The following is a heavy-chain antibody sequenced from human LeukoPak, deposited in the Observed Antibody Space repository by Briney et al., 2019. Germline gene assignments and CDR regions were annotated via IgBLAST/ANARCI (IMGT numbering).Heavy chain of an antibody. D-gene: IGHD1-14*01. J-gene: IGHJ4*02. CDR1: GFTFSSYW. CDR3: ARNQRRLDY. CDR2: MKKDGSEK. Sequence: TGGPLRLSYAASGFTFSSYWMSWVPPTPGKGGELVANMKKDGSEKYYVDSVKGRFTISRDNDKNSLYLKMNSLRAEDTSVYYCARNQRRLDYWGEGALVTVSS. V-gene: IGHV3-7*01.